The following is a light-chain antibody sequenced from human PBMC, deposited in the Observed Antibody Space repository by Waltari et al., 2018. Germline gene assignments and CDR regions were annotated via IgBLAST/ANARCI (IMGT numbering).Light chain of an antibody. CDR2: AGS. CDR1: QGISSY. J-gene: IGKJ1*01. Sequence: AIRMTQSPSSLSASTGDRVTITCRASQGISSYLGWYQQKPGNAPKLLIYAGSTLQSGVPSRFSGNGFGTDFTLTITCLQSEDFATYYCQQYYAYPGTFGQGTKVEI. V-gene: IGKV1-8*01. CDR3: QQYYAYPGT.